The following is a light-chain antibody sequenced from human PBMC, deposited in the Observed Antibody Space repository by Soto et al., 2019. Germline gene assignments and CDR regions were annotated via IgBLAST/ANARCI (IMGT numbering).Light chain of an antibody. J-gene: IGLJ2*01. V-gene: IGLV1-47*01. Sequence: QSVLTQPPSTSGTPGQRVTISCSGSSSNIGSNYAYWYQQLPGAAPKLLIHRNDQRPSGVPDRFSGSKSGTSASLAISGLRSDDEADYFCAAWDDSLSGVVFGGGTKATVL. CDR1: SSNIGSNY. CDR3: AAWDDSLSGVV. CDR2: RND.